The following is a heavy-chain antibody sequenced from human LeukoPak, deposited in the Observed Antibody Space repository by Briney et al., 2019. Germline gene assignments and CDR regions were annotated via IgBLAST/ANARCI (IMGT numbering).Heavy chain of an antibody. CDR3: AREAVGVGGYYFDY. CDR2: IIPIFGTA. D-gene: IGHD1-26*01. CDR1: GGTFSSHA. Sequence: EASVKVSCKASGGTFSSHAISWVRQAPGQGLEWMGGIIPIFGTANYAQKFQGRVTITADESTSTAYMELSSLRSEDTAVYYCAREAVGVGGYYFDYWGQGTLVTVSS. V-gene: IGHV1-69*13. J-gene: IGHJ4*02.